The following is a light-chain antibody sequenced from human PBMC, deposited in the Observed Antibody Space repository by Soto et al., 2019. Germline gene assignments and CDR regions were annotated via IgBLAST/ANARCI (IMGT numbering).Light chain of an antibody. CDR3: CSYSGSYTLV. CDR2: DVN. Sequence: QSVLTQPRSVSESPGQSVAISCTGTSSDVGGYNYVSWYLQHPGKAPKLLVYDVNKRSSGVPDRFSGSNSGNTASLTISRLLAEDEADYYCCSYSGSYTLVFGGGTKVTVL. J-gene: IGLJ2*01. V-gene: IGLV2-11*01. CDR1: SSDVGGYNY.